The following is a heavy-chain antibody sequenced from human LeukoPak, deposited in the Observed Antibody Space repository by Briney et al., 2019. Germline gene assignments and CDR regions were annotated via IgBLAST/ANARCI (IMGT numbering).Heavy chain of an antibody. CDR1: GGSISSYY. D-gene: IGHD1/OR15-1a*01. CDR2: IYYSGST. Sequence: RTSETLSLTCTVSGGSISSYYRSWIRQPPGKGLEWIGYIYYSGSTNYNPSLKSRVTISVDTSKNQFSLKLSSVTAADTAVYYCARHGGNTGNFDYWGQGTLVTVSS. J-gene: IGHJ4*02. CDR3: ARHGGNTGNFDY. V-gene: IGHV4-59*08.